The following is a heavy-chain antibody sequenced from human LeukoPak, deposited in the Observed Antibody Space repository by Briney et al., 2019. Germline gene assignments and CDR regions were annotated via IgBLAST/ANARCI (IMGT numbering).Heavy chain of an antibody. J-gene: IGHJ4*02. CDR3: ATGGESSIDY. D-gene: IGHD3-16*01. CDR1: GYTLTELS. CDR2: FDPEDGET. Sequence: GASVKVPCQVSGYTLTELSMHWVRQAPGKGLEWMGGFDPEDGETIYAQKFQGRVTMTEDTSTDTAYMELSSLRSEDTAVYYCATGGESSIDYWGQGTLVTVSS. V-gene: IGHV1-24*01.